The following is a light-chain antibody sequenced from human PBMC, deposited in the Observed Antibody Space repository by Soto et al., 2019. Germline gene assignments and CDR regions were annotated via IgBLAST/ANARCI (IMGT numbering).Light chain of an antibody. CDR2: GAS. Sequence: EFVLTQSPGTLSLSPGERATLSCRASQSVSSTFLAWYQQKPGQAPRLLIYGASTRGTAIPDVFSGSGSGTDLTLTISRLEPEDFAVYYCEHYGSSPPLAFGGGTKVEMK. V-gene: IGKV3-20*01. J-gene: IGKJ4*01. CDR1: QSVSSTF. CDR3: EHYGSSPPLA.